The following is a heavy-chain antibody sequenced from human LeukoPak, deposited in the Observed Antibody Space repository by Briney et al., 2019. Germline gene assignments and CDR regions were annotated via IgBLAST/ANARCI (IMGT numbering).Heavy chain of an antibody. Sequence: GGSLRLSCAASGFTFSSYEMNWVRQAPGKGLEWVSYISSSGSTIYYADSVKGRFTISRDNAKNSLYLQMNSLRAEDTAAYYCAKSLSTLRTYDAFDVWGRGTLVTVSS. V-gene: IGHV3-48*03. CDR1: GFTFSSYE. D-gene: IGHD1-14*01. J-gene: IGHJ3*01. CDR3: AKSLSTLRTYDAFDV. CDR2: ISSSGSTI.